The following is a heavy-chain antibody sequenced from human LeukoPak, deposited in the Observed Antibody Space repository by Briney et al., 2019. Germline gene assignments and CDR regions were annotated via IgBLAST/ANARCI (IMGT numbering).Heavy chain of an antibody. D-gene: IGHD1-20*01. CDR3: ARDPPFIIGTTFFDY. Sequence: GGSLRLSCAASGLTFSREWMHWVRQAPGKGLEWVSSISTSSTYIYYADSVKGRFTISRDNAKNSLYLQMNSLRAEDTAVYYCARDPPFIIGTTFFDYWGQGTLVTVSS. J-gene: IGHJ4*02. CDR1: GLTFSREW. V-gene: IGHV3-21*01. CDR2: ISTSSTYI.